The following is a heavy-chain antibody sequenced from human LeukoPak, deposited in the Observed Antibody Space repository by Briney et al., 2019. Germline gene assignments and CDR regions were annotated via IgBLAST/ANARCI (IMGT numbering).Heavy chain of an antibody. V-gene: IGHV4-39*07. J-gene: IGHJ4*02. CDR1: GGSISSSSYY. CDR2: IYYSGST. Sequence: SETLSLTCTVSGGSISSSSYYWGWIRQPPGKGLEWIGSIYYSGSTYYNPSLKSRVTISVDTSKNQFSLKLSSVTAADTAVYYCARDQASIVVVVAATPGYFDYWGQGTLVTVSS. CDR3: ARDQASIVVVVAATPGYFDY. D-gene: IGHD2-15*01.